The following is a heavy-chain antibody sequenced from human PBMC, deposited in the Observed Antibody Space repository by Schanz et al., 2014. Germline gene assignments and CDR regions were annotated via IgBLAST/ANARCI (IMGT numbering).Heavy chain of an antibody. V-gene: IGHV3-23*04. J-gene: IGHJ4*02. CDR2: ISASGGDT. CDR3: VARSRGLTFYFDS. CDR1: GFTFSSHA. D-gene: IGHD3-10*01. Sequence: EVQLVESGGGLVQPGESLRLSCAASGFTFSSHAMSWVRQAPGKGLEWVSTISASGGDTLYADSVKGRFTISRDTSKSTLYLQMNRLRAEDTAVYHCVARSRGLTFYFDSWGQGTLVTVSS.